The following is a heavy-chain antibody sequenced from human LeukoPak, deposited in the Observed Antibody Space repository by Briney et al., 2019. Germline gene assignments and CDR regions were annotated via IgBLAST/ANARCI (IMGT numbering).Heavy chain of an antibody. V-gene: IGHV3-33*06. Sequence: GGSLRLSCAASGFTFSAYGMHWVRQAQGKGLEWVAVIWYDGSNKYYADSVKGRFTISRDNSKNTLYLRMDSLRAEDTAVYYCAKEGYDSSGYYSSFDYWGQGTLVTVSS. CDR3: AKEGYDSSGYYSSFDY. D-gene: IGHD3-22*01. CDR2: IWYDGSNK. CDR1: GFTFSAYG. J-gene: IGHJ4*02.